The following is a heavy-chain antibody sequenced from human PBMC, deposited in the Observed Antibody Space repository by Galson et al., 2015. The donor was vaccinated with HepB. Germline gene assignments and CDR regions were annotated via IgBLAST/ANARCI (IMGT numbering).Heavy chain of an antibody. CDR3: ARNLDRDAFDI. D-gene: IGHD1-1*01. CDR1: GFTVSSNY. J-gene: IGHJ3*02. Sequence: SLRLSCAASGFTVSSNYMSWVRQAPGKGLEWVSFIYSGGSTYYADSVKGRFTISRDNSKNTLYLQMNSLRAEDTAVYYCARNLDRDAFDIWGQVTMVTVSS. CDR2: IYSGGST. V-gene: IGHV3-53*01.